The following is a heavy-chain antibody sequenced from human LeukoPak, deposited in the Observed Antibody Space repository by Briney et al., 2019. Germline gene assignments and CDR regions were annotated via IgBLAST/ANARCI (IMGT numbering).Heavy chain of an antibody. CDR3: TRDEY. V-gene: IGHV3-7*01. CDR1: GFTFSNHW. J-gene: IGHJ4*02. Sequence: GGSLRLSCEASGFTFSNHWMGWVRQAAGKGLEWVANIKQDGSQRYYVDSVRGRFTVSRDNAKNSLYLQMNSLRADDTAVYYCTRDEYWGQGTLVTVSS. CDR2: IKQDGSQR.